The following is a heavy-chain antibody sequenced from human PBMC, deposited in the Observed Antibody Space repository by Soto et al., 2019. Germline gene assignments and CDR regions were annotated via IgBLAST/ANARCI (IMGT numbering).Heavy chain of an antibody. D-gene: IGHD6-6*01. CDR3: SRVVTEKRKAAARPFDY. J-gene: IGHJ4*02. CDR2: IRSKAYGGTT. CDR1: GFTFGDYA. Sequence: PGGSLRLSCTASGFTFGDYAMSWFRQAPGKGLEWVGFIRSKAYGGTTEYAASVKGRFTISRDDSKSIAYLQMNSLKTEDTAVYYCSRVVTEKRKAAARPFDYWGQGTMVTVSS. V-gene: IGHV3-49*03.